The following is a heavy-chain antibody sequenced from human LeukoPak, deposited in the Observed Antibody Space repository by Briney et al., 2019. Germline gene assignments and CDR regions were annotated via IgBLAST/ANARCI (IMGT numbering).Heavy chain of an antibody. CDR3: AREGRSSTPGY. D-gene: IGHD2-15*01. CDR1: GGSIRSYY. V-gene: IGHV4-4*07. J-gene: IGHJ4*02. Sequence: PSETLSLTCTVSGGSIRSYYWSWIRQPAGKGLEWMGRISGSGSTDYNPSLESRVTMSVDTSKNQFSLWLSSVTAADTAVYYCAREGRSSTPGYWGQGTLVTVSS. CDR2: ISGSGST.